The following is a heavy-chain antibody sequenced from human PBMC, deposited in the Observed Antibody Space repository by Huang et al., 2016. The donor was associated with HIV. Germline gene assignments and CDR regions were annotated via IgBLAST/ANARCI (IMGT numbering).Heavy chain of an antibody. J-gene: IGHJ4*02. Sequence: EVHLVQSGAEVKKPGESLKISCKGSGFTFSNYWIGWVRQMPGKGLEGRGIIYPADSDTRYSPYFQGQVTISADKSTSTAYLQWSSLKASDTAMYYCARQYSSSWYTFYYFDYWGQGTLVTVSS. D-gene: IGHD6-13*01. CDR2: IYPADSDT. CDR3: ARQYSSSWYTFYYFDY. CDR1: GFTFSNYW. V-gene: IGHV5-51*01.